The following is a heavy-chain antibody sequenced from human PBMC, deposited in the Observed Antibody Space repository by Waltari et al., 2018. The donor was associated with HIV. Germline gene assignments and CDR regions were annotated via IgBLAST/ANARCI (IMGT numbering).Heavy chain of an antibody. Sequence: EVQLVESGGGLVQPGGSLRLSCAASGFTFSSYSMNWVRPAPGKGLEWVSYISSSSSTIYYADSVKGRFTISRDNAKNSLYLQMNSLRAEDTAVYYCASFSRSTSCYEHYYYGMDVWGQGTTVTVSS. D-gene: IGHD2-2*01. CDR2: ISSSSSTI. V-gene: IGHV3-48*01. CDR1: GFTFSSYS. CDR3: ASFSRSTSCYEHYYYGMDV. J-gene: IGHJ6*02.